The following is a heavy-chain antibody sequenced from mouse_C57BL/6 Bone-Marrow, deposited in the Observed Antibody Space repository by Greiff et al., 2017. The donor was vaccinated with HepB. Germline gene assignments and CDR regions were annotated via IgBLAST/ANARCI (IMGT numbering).Heavy chain of an antibody. V-gene: IGHV5-17*01. J-gene: IGHJ3*01. CDR1: GFTFSDYG. Sequence: EVMLVESGGGLVKPGGSLKLSCAASGFTFSDYGMHWVRQAPEKGLEWVAYISSGSSTIYYADTVKGRFTISRDNAKNTLFLQMTLLRSEDTAMYYCARRENYDYDWFACWGQVTLVTVSA. CDR2: ISSGSSTI. CDR3: ARRENYDYDWFAC. D-gene: IGHD2-4*01.